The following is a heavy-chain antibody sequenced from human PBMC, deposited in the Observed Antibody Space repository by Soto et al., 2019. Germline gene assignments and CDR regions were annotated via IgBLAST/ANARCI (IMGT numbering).Heavy chain of an antibody. CDR2: XSHSGXT. D-gene: IGHD1-26*01. CDR1: GGSLGSYY. CDR3: ARVSGSYYYGMDV. V-gene: IGHV4-59*01. Sequence: XXTLSLTCTVSGGSLGSYYWSWIRQPPGKGLEWIGEXSHSGXTNYKPSIKSRXXISVDKSXXKFSMKLRSVTAADTAVYYCARVSGSYYYGMDVWGQGITVTAP. J-gene: IGHJ6*02.